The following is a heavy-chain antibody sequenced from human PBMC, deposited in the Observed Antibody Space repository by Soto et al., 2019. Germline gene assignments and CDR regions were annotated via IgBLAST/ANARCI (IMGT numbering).Heavy chain of an antibody. Sequence: SETLSLTCTVSGGSISSYYWSWIRQPPGKGLEWIGYIYYSGSTNYNPSLKSRVTISVDTSKNQFSLKLSSVTAADTAVYYCARLGSGYDSNYYYYMDVWGKGTTVTVSS. CDR2: IYYSGST. CDR3: ARLGSGYDSNYYYYMDV. J-gene: IGHJ6*03. CDR1: GGSISSYY. D-gene: IGHD5-12*01. V-gene: IGHV4-59*08.